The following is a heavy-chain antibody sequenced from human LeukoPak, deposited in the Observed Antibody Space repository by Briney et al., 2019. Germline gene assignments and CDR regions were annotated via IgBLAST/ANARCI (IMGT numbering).Heavy chain of an antibody. J-gene: IGHJ3*02. D-gene: IGHD2-21*02. CDR1: GGSISSYY. V-gene: IGHV4-59*01. Sequence: PSETLSLTCTVSGGSISSYYWSWLRQPPGKGLEWIGYIYYSGSTNYNPSLKSRVTISVDTSKNQFSLKLSSVTAADTAVYYCARALFCGGDCYLAPPGDDAFDIWGQGTMVTVSS. CDR2: IYYSGST. CDR3: ARALFCGGDCYLAPPGDDAFDI.